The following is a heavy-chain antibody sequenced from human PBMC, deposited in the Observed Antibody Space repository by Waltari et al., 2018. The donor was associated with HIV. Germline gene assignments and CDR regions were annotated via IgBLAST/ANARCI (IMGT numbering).Heavy chain of an antibody. CDR3: SRDRGFGGVITGLGY. D-gene: IGHD3-16*02. Sequence: LLESGGDLVNPGRSLRLSCSTSGFSLGDYAVSWFRLAPGQGLVWVGFIRSKAYGGTTEYAASVEGRIIISRDDSKSIVYLQINSLKIEDTATYYCSRDRGFGGVITGLGYWGQEPKSPSLQ. CDR1: GFSLGDYA. V-gene: IGHV3-49*05. J-gene: IGHJ4*01. CDR2: IRSKAYGGTT.